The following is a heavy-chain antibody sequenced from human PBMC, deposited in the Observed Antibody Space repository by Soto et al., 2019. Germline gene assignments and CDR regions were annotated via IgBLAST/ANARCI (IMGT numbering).Heavy chain of an antibody. D-gene: IGHD6-6*01. CDR3: ARDRIAARTMGYYYYGMDV. CDR2: IYYSGST. Sequence: QVQLQESGPGLVKTSETLSLTCTVSGGSISSYYWSWIRQPPGKGLEWIGYIYYSGSTNYNPSLKSRVTISVDTSKNQFSLKLSSVTAADTAVYYCARDRIAARTMGYYYYGMDVWGQGTTVTVSS. CDR1: GGSISSYY. J-gene: IGHJ6*02. V-gene: IGHV4-59*01.